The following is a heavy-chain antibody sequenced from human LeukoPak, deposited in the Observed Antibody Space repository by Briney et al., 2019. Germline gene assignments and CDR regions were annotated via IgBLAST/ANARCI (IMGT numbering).Heavy chain of an antibody. J-gene: IGHJ4*02. D-gene: IGHD4-17*01. CDR1: GGSISSSSYY. Sequence: SETLSLTCTVSGGSISSSSYYWGWIRQPPGKGLEWIGSIYYSGSTYYNPSLKSRVTISVDTSKNQFSLKLSSVTAADTAVYYCARHPMTTVTRAPGADFDYWGQGTLVTVPS. V-gene: IGHV4-39*01. CDR2: IYYSGST. CDR3: ARHPMTTVTRAPGADFDY.